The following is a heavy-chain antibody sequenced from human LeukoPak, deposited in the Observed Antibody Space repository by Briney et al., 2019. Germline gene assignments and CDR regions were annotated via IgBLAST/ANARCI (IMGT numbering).Heavy chain of an antibody. D-gene: IGHD6-13*01. CDR2: INHSGST. J-gene: IGHJ2*01. CDR3: ARVRIAAAGNRIWYFDL. V-gene: IGHV4-34*01. Sequence: SETLSLTCAVYGGSFSGYYWSWIRQPPGKGREWIGEINHSGSTNYNPSLKRRVTISVDTSKNQFSLKLRSVTAADTAVYYCARVRIAAAGNRIWYFDLWGRGTLVTVSS. CDR1: GGSFSGYY.